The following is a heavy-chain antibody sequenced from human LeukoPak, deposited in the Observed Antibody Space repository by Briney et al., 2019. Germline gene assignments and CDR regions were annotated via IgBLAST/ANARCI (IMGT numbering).Heavy chain of an antibody. CDR1: GYTFTGYY. D-gene: IGHD2-15*01. Sequence: ASVKVSCKASGYTFTGYYIHWVRQAPGQGLEWMGWIDPNSGDTHCTQRFQGRVTMTRDTSISTAYMQLSRLRSDDTAVFYCARDGGPYCNGASCSFDYWGQGTLVTVSS. J-gene: IGHJ4*02. V-gene: IGHV1-2*02. CDR2: IDPNSGDT. CDR3: ARDGGPYCNGASCSFDY.